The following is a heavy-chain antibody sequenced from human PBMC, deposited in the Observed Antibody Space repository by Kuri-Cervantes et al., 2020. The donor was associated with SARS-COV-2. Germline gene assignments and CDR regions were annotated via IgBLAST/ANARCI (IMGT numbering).Heavy chain of an antibody. CDR1: GYSISSGYY. Sequence: GSLRLSCTASGYSISSGYYWGWIRQPPGKGLEWIGSIYHSGSTYYNPSLKSRVTISVDTSKNQFSLKLSSVTAADTAVYYCARALGGSSWAVYYYYYMDVWGKGTTVTVSS. CDR3: ARALGGSSWAVYYYYYMDV. V-gene: IGHV4-38-2*02. J-gene: IGHJ6*03. D-gene: IGHD6-13*01. CDR2: IYHSGST.